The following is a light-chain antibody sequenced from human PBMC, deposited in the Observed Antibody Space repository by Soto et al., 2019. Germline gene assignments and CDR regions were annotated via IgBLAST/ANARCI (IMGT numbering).Light chain of an antibody. CDR2: DVS. J-gene: IGLJ1*01. Sequence: QSALTQPASVSGSPGQSITISCTGTSSDVGGYNYVSWYQQHPGKAPKLMIYDVSNRPSGVSNRFPGSKSGNTASLTISGLQAEDEADYYCSSYTSSSTLLYVFGTGTQLTVL. V-gene: IGLV2-14*01. CDR3: SSYTSSSTLLYV. CDR1: SSDVGGYNY.